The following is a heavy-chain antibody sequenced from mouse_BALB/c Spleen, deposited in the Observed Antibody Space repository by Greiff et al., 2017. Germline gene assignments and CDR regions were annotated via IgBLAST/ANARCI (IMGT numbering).Heavy chain of an antibody. D-gene: IGHD2-14*01. J-gene: IGHJ4*01. V-gene: IGHV5-17*02. CDR1: GFTFSSFG. Sequence: EVKLMESGGGLVQPGGSRKLSCAASGFTFSSFGMHWVRQAPEKGLEWVAYISSGSSTIYYADTVKGRFTISRDNPKNTLFLQMTSLRSEDTAMYYCARTYRYGYAMDYWGQGTSVTVSS. CDR3: ARTYRYGYAMDY. CDR2: ISSGSSTI.